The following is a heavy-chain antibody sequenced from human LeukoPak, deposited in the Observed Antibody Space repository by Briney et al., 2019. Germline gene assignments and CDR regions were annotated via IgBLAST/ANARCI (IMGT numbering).Heavy chain of an antibody. D-gene: IGHD6-19*01. J-gene: IGHJ4*02. Sequence: GASVKVSCKASGYTFTGYYMHWVRQAPGQGLEGMGWINPNSGGTNYAQKFQGRVTMTRDKSISKAYMELSRLRSDDTAVYYCARGNRIAVAGGYFDYWGQGTLVTVSS. CDR2: INPNSGGT. CDR1: GYTFTGYY. V-gene: IGHV1-2*02. CDR3: ARGNRIAVAGGYFDY.